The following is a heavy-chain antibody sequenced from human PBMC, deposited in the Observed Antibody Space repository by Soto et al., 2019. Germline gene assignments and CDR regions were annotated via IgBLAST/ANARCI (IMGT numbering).Heavy chain of an antibody. J-gene: IGHJ4*02. V-gene: IGHV1-3*05. CDR1: GYTFTSYA. Sequence: QVQLVQSGAEEKKPGASVKVSCKASGYTFTSYAMHWVRQAPGQRLEWMGWINVGNGNTKYSQKLQGRVTITRDTSASTAYMELSSLRSEDTAVYYCARSSSYYLIDDYWCQGTLVTFSS. D-gene: IGHD3-22*01. CDR3: ARSSSYYLIDDY. CDR2: INVGNGNT.